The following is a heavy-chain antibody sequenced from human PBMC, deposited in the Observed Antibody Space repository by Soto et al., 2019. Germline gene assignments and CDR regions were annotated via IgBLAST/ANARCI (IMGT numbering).Heavy chain of an antibody. Sequence: EVQLVESGGGLVQPGGSLRLSCAASGFTFSSYWMHWVRQAPGKGLVWVSRINSDGSSTSYADSVKGRFTISRDNAKNTLYLQMNSLRAEDTAVYYCARVGHYYDFWSGYYTPEYFQHWGQGTLVTVSS. CDR2: INSDGSST. CDR3: ARVGHYYDFWSGYYTPEYFQH. D-gene: IGHD3-3*01. V-gene: IGHV3-74*01. J-gene: IGHJ1*01. CDR1: GFTFSSYW.